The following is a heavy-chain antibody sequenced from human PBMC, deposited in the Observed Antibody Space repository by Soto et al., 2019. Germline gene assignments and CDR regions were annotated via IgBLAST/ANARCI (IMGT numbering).Heavy chain of an antibody. Sequence: PGGALRLSGAASVFTVDNYAMHWVRQAPGKGLEWVSGISWNSNTIAYADSVKGRFTISRDNAKNSLYLQMNSLRAEDTAFYYCAKDTGPNWGQGTLVTVSS. V-gene: IGHV3-9*01. J-gene: IGHJ4*02. CDR2: ISWNSNTI. CDR1: VFTVDNYA. CDR3: AKDTGPN.